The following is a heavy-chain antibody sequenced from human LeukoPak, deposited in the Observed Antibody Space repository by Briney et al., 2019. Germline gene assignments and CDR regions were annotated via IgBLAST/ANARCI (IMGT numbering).Heavy chain of an antibody. CDR2: TYYSGST. V-gene: IGHV4-30-4*08. Sequence: SQTLSLTCTVSGGSISSGDYYWSWIRQPPGKGLEWIGYTYYSGSTYYNPSLKSRVTISVDTSKNQFSLKLSSVTAADTAVYYCAREDIVVVPAADAYYYYYYMDVWGKGTTVTVSS. D-gene: IGHD2-2*01. J-gene: IGHJ6*03. CDR1: GGSISSGDYY. CDR3: AREDIVVVPAADAYYYYYYMDV.